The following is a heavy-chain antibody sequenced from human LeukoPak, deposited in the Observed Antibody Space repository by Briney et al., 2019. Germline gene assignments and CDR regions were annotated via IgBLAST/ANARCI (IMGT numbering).Heavy chain of an antibody. V-gene: IGHV3-21*01. CDR3: ARDALYYYDSSGYYPDAFDI. D-gene: IGHD3-22*01. CDR2: ISSSSSYI. Sequence: GGSLRLSCAASGFTFSSYSMNWVRQAPGKGLEWVSSISSSSSYIYYADSVEGRFAISRDNAKNSLYLQMNSLRAEDTAVYYCARDALYYYDSSGYYPDAFDIWGQGTMVTVSS. CDR1: GFTFSSYS. J-gene: IGHJ3*02.